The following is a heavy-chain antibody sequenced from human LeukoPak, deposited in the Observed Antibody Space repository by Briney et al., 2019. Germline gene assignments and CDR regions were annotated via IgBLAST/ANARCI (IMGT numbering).Heavy chain of an antibody. D-gene: IGHD1-7*01. V-gene: IGHV3-21*01. CDR3: ARGTGITGTTFGY. CDR2: ISSSSSYI. J-gene: IGHJ4*02. Sequence: GGSLRLSCAASGFTFSSYSMNWVRQAPGKGLEWVSSISSSSSYIYYADSVKSRFTISRDNAKNSLYLQMNSLRAEDTAVYYCARGTGITGTTFGYWGQGTLVTVSS. CDR1: GFTFSSYS.